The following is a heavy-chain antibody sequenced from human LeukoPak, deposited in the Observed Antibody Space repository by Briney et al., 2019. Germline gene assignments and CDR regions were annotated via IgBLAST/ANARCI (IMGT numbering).Heavy chain of an antibody. D-gene: IGHD5-18*01. CDR1: GFTVSSNY. J-gene: IGHJ4*02. CDR2: TWYDGSNK. Sequence: GGSLRLSCAASGFTVSSNYMSWVRQAPGKGLEWVALTWYDGSNKYYADSVKGRFTISRDNSKNTLYLQMNSLRAEDTAVYYCARDRGYSYGHPFDYWGQGALVTVSS. V-gene: IGHV3-33*08. CDR3: ARDRGYSYGHPFDY.